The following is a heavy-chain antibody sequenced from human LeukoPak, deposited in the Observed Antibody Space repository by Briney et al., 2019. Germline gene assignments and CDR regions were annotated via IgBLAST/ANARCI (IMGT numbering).Heavy chain of an antibody. CDR2: INHSGST. Sequence: PSETLSLTCAVYGGSFSGYYWSWIRQPPGKGLEWIGEINHSGSTNYNPSLKSRVTISVDTSKNQFSLKLSSVTAADTAVYYCAGRTTVTTIDYWGQGTLVTASS. D-gene: IGHD4-17*01. CDR1: GGSFSGYY. CDR3: AGRTTVTTIDY. J-gene: IGHJ4*02. V-gene: IGHV4-34*01.